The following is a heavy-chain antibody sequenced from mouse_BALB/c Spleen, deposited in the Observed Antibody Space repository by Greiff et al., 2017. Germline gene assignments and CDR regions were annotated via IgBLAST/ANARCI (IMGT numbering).Heavy chain of an antibody. Sequence: VQLQESGPGLVAPSQSLSITCTVSGFSLTSYGVHWVRQPPGKGLEWLGVIWAGGSTNYNSALMSRLSISKDNSKSQVFLKMNSLQTDDTAMYYCARGLLHAMDYLGQGTSVTVSS. J-gene: IGHJ4*01. CDR3: ARGLLHAMDY. D-gene: IGHD2-3*01. V-gene: IGHV2-9*02. CDR1: GFSLTSYG. CDR2: IWAGGST.